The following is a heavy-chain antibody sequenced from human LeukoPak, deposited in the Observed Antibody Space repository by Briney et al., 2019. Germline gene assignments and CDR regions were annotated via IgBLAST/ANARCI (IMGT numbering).Heavy chain of an antibody. V-gene: IGHV4-59*01. CDR1: GGSISSYY. CDR3: ARFYDSYFDY. Sequence: PSETLPLTCTVSGGSISSYYWSWLRQPPGKGLEWIGYIYYSGSTNYNPSLKSRVTISVDTSKNQFSLKLSSVTAADTAVYYCARFYDSYFDYWGQGTLVTVSS. D-gene: IGHD3-22*01. CDR2: IYYSGST. J-gene: IGHJ4*02.